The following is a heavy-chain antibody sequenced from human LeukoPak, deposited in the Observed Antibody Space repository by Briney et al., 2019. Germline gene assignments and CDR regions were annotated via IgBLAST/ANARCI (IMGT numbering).Heavy chain of an antibody. Sequence: GGSLRLSCAASGFTFSSYGMHWVRQAPGKGLEWVAVIWYDGSNKYYADSVKGRFTISRDNSKNTLYLQMNSLRAEDTAVYYCARDGWGVEAAGTVDYWGQGTLVTVSS. J-gene: IGHJ4*02. CDR2: IWYDGSNK. D-gene: IGHD6-13*01. CDR1: GFTFSSYG. CDR3: ARDGWGVEAAGTVDY. V-gene: IGHV3-33*01.